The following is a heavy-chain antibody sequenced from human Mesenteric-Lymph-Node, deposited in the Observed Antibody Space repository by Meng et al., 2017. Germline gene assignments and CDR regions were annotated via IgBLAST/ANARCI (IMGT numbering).Heavy chain of an antibody. D-gene: IGHD1-26*01. CDR1: GGTFSSYA. CDR2: IIPIFGTA. CDR3: ASRNIVGGLYFDN. J-gene: IGHJ4*02. V-gene: IGHV1-69*05. Sequence: SVKVSCKASGGTFSSYAISWVRQAPGQGLEWMGGIIPIFGTANYAQKFQGRVTITTDESTSTAYMELSSLRSEDTAVYYCASRNIVGGLYFDNWGRGTLVTVSS.